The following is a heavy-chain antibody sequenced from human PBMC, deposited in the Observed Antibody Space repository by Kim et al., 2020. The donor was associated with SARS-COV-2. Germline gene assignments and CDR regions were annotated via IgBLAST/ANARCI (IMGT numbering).Heavy chain of an antibody. Sequence: GESLKISCKGSGYSFTSYWIGWVRQMPGKGLEWMGIIYPGDSDTRYSPSFQGQVTISADKSISTAYLQWSSLKASDTAMYYCARQSSYGYSTWANWFDPWGQGTLVTVSS. CDR2: IYPGDSDT. J-gene: IGHJ5*02. D-gene: IGHD5-18*01. CDR3: ARQSSYGYSTWANWFDP. CDR1: GYSFTSYW. V-gene: IGHV5-51*01.